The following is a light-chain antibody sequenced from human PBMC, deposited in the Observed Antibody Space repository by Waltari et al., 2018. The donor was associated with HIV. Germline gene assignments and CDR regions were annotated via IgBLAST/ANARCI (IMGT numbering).Light chain of an antibody. V-gene: IGKV1-5*03. Sequence: DIQMPQSPSTLSASVGDRVTITCRASQSIDSWLAWYRQKPGKAPNLLIYKASTLESGVPSRFRGSGSGTEFTLTISSLQPDDFATYYCQQYNSISWTFGQGTKVEIK. CDR1: QSIDSW. CDR2: KAS. J-gene: IGKJ1*01. CDR3: QQYNSISWT.